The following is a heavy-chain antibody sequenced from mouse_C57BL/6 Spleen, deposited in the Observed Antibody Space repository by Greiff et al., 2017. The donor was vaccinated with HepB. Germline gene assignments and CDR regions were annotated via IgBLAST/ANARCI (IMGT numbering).Heavy chain of an antibody. D-gene: IGHD1-1*01. J-gene: IGHJ2*01. CDR2: IYPGDGDT. Sequence: QVQLQQSGAELVKPGASVKISCKASGYAFSSYWMNWVKQRPGKGLEWIGQIYPGDGDTNYNGKFKGKATLTADKSSSTAYMQLSSLTSEDSAVYFCATPYYGSSYAFDYWGQGTTLTVSS. V-gene: IGHV1-80*01. CDR1: GYAFSSYW. CDR3: ATPYYGSSYAFDY.